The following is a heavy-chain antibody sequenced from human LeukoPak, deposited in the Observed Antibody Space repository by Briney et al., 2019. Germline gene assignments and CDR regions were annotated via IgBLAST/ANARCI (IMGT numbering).Heavy chain of an antibody. CDR3: ATIAVAGREDY. Sequence: ASVKVSCKASGYTFTGYYMHWVRQAPGKGLEWMGGFDPEDGETIYAQKFQGRVTMTEDTSTDTAYMELSSLRSEDTAVYYCATIAVAGREDYWGQGTLVTVSS. CDR1: GYTFTGYY. J-gene: IGHJ4*02. V-gene: IGHV1-24*01. CDR2: FDPEDGET. D-gene: IGHD6-19*01.